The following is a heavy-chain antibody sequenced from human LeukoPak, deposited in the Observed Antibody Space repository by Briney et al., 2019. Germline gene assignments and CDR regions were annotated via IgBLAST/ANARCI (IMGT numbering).Heavy chain of an antibody. CDR2: ISSSGSTI. D-gene: IGHD3-22*01. CDR3: ARDGYYYDSKDEGIFDY. J-gene: IGHJ4*02. CDR1: GFTFSDYY. V-gene: IGHV3-11*01. Sequence: KTGGSLRLSCAASGFTFSDYYMSWIRQAPGKGLEWVSYISSSGSTIYYADSVKGRFTISRDNAKNSLYLQMNSLRAEDTAVYYCARDGYYYDSKDEGIFDYWGQGTLVTVSS.